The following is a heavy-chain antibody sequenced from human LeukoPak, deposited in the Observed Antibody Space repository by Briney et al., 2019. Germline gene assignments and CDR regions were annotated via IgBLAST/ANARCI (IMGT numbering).Heavy chain of an antibody. CDR1: GFTFSSYA. V-gene: IGHV3-74*01. CDR3: GSGSYFGTDAFDI. Sequence: GGSLRLSCAASGFTFSSYAMSWVRQAPGKGLVWVSRINSDGSSTSYADSVKGRFTISRDNAKNTLYLQMNSLRAEDTAVYYCGSGSYFGTDAFDIWGQGTMVTVSS. CDR2: INSDGSST. D-gene: IGHD1-26*01. J-gene: IGHJ3*02.